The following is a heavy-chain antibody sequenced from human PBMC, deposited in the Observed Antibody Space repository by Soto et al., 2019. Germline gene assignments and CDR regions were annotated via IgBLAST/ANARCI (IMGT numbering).Heavy chain of an antibody. J-gene: IGHJ6*02. CDR2: INTAGSTK. V-gene: IGHV3-48*03. Sequence: GSLRLSCAASGFTCSNFEMHWVRQAPGKGLEWVSYINTAGSTKYYAESVKGRFTISRDNARNSLFLQMISLRAEDTAVYYCARAECSKPNCLTAYYSYGLDVWGQGTTVTVSS. CDR3: ARAECSKPNCLTAYYSYGLDV. CDR1: GFTCSNFE. D-gene: IGHD2-2*01.